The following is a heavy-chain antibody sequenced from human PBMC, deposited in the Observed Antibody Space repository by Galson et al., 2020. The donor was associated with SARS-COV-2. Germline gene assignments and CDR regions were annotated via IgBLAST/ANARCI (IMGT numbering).Heavy chain of an antibody. CDR2: INPNSGGT. CDR3: ARDDYYGSGTDIDY. CDR1: GYTFTGYS. Sequence: ASVKVSCKASGYTFTGYSMHWVRQAPGQGLEWMGWINPNSGGTNYAQKFQGRVTMTRDTSISTAYMELSRLRTDDTAVYYCARDDYYGSGTDIDYWGQGTLVTVSS. J-gene: IGHJ4*02. V-gene: IGHV1-2*02. D-gene: IGHD3-10*01.